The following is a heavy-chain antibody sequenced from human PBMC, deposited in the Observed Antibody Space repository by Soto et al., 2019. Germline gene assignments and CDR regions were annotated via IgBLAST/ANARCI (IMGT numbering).Heavy chain of an antibody. CDR1: GFSLTTSGVG. CDR3: AHSTTTVTWWFDP. D-gene: IGHD4-17*01. CDR2: IYWDDDK. V-gene: IGHV2-5*02. J-gene: IGHJ5*02. Sequence: QITLKASGPTLVKPTQTLTLACTFSGFSLTTSGVGVGWIRQPPGKALEWLALIYWDDDKRYSPSLKSRLSITKHTSKIKVVLTMTNMEPTDTATYFCAHSTTTVTWWFDPWGQGTLVTVSS.